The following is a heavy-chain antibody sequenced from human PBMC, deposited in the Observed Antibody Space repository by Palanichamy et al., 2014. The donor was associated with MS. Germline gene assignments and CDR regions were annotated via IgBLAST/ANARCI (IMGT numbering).Heavy chain of an antibody. Sequence: QVQLQESGPGLVKPSQTLSLTCTVSGDSISSGGYYWSWIRQHPGKGLEWIGYIYFSGSTYYNPSLESRVTISVDTSKNQFSLKLSSVTAADRAVYYCARDTGYSYGYQYYAFDIWGQGTMVTVSS. CDR2: IYFSGST. CDR3: ARDTGYSYGYQYYAFDI. V-gene: IGHV4-31*03. J-gene: IGHJ3*02. CDR1: GDSISSGGYY. D-gene: IGHD5-18*01.